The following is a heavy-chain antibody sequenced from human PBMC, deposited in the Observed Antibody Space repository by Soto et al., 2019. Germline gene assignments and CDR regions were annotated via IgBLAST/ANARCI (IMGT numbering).Heavy chain of an antibody. D-gene: IGHD5-18*01. CDR1: GGTFYTYT. CDR3: ARIPRYSFPTSDDLDS. V-gene: IGHV1-69*15. CDR2: ITPIYPTT. J-gene: IGHJ4*02. Sequence: QVQLVQSGAEVRKPGSSVQVSCKASGGTFYTYTFSWVRQAPGQGLEWMGSITPIYPTTNYAEKFQGRLTVTADGPTNTAYMELNSLTTDDTAVYYCARIPRYSFPTSDDLDSWGQGTLVTVSS.